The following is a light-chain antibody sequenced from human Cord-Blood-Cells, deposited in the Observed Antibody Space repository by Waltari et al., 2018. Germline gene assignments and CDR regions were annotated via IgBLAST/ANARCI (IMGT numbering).Light chain of an antibody. V-gene: IGKV1-5*03. CDR3: QQYNSYSRT. Sequence: DIQMTQSPSTLSASVGDRVTITCRASQSISSWLAWYQQKPGKAPKLLIYKASSLESGVPSRFSGSGSGTEFTITISSLQPDDFATYYCQQYNSYSRTFDQGP. CDR2: KAS. CDR1: QSISSW. J-gene: IGKJ1*01.